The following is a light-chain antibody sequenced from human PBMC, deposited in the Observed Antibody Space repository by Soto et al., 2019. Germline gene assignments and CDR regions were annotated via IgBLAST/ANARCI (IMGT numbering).Light chain of an antibody. CDR2: GAS. CDR3: QQYGSSALT. J-gene: IGKJ4*01. Sequence: EIVLTQSPGTLSLSPGERATLSCRASQSVSSSYLAWYQQKPGQAPRLLIYGASSSATGIPDRFSGSGSGTDFTLTISRLEPEEFAVYYCQQYGSSALTFGGGTKVEIK. V-gene: IGKV3-20*01. CDR1: QSVSSSY.